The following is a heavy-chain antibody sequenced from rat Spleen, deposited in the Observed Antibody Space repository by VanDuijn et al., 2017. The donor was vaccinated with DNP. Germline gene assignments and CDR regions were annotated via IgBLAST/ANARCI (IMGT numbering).Heavy chain of an antibody. CDR1: GFTFRSYW. D-gene: IGHD1-1*01. V-gene: IGHV5-58*01. CDR3: TKDLQWYAMDA. Sequence: EVQLVETGGDLVPPGRSLKLSCVASGFTFRSYWMFWIRQAPGKGLEWVASINPDGGNTYCQDSVKGRFTISRDNAENTVYLQMNSLRSEDTATYYCTKDLQWYAMDAWGQGTSVTVSS. J-gene: IGHJ4*01. CDR2: INPDGGNT.